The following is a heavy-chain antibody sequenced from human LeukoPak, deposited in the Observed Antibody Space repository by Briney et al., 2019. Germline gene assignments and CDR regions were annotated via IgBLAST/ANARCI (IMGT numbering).Heavy chain of an antibody. CDR2: VYYSGST. CDR3: ARSLVVGATYPYH. D-gene: IGHD1-26*01. CDR1: GGSITSSSYY. Sequence: PSETLSLTCTVSGGSITSSSYYWGWIRQPPGNGLEWIGSVYYSGSTYYNPSLKSRVTMSVDTSKNQFSLKLSSVTAADTAVYYCARSLVVGATYPYHWGQGTLVTVSS. V-gene: IGHV4-39*01. J-gene: IGHJ5*02.